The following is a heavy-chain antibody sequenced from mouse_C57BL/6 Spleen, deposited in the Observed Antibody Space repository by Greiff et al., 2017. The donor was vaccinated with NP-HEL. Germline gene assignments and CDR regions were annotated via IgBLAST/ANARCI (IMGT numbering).Heavy chain of an antibody. CDR2: ISGGGGNT. J-gene: IGHJ4*01. V-gene: IGHV5-9*01. CDR3: ARHVAAQALMDY. CDR1: GFTFSSYT. D-gene: IGHD3-2*02. Sequence: EVQGVESGGGLVKPGGSLKLSCAASGFTFSSYTMSWVRQTPEKRLEWVATISGGGGNTYYPDSVKGRFTISRDNAKNTLYLQMSSLRSEDTALYYCARHVAAQALMDYWGQGTSVTVSS.